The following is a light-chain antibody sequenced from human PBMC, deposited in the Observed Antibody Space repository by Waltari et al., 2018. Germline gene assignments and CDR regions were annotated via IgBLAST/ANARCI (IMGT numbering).Light chain of an antibody. V-gene: IGKV3-15*01. CDR1: QSIARN. J-gene: IGKJ2*01. CDR3: QQYNSWRT. CDR2: GAS. Sequence: EIAMTQSPPTLSVSPGERATLSCRASQSIARNLAWYQQKPCQPPRLLMYGASTRATRIPARFSGSGSGTGFTLTISRLQSEDSAVYYCQQYNSWRTFGQGTKLEIK.